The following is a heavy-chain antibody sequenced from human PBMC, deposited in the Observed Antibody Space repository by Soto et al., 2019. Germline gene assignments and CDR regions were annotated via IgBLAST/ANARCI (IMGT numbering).Heavy chain of an antibody. Sequence: QVQLQESGPGLVKPSETLSLSCNVSGGSITGYYWSWIRQPPGKALEWIGYVYYSGATKLNPSLKSRVIMSVGMSKRQLSLKMNSVTAADTAVYYCARRQGDVWGPGTTVTVS. J-gene: IGHJ6*02. CDR3: ARRQGDV. CDR2: VYYSGAT. V-gene: IGHV4-59*12. CDR1: GGSITGYY.